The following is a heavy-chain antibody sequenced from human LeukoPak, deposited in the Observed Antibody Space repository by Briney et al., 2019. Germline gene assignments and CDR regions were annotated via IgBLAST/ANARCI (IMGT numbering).Heavy chain of an antibody. D-gene: IGHD4-11*01. Sequence: SETLSLTCAVYGASFSGYYWTWIRQPPGKGLEWIGEINHSGSTNYNPSLKSRVTISVDTSKNQFSLKLTSVTAADTAVYYCARGYDYGNYNDWGQGTLVTVSP. CDR3: ARGYDYGNYND. V-gene: IGHV4-34*01. CDR1: GASFSGYY. J-gene: IGHJ4*02. CDR2: INHSGST.